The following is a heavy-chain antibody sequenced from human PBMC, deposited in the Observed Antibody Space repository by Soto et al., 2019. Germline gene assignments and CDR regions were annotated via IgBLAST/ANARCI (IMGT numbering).Heavy chain of an antibody. Sequence: QVQLVQSGAEVKKPGASVKVSCKASGYTFTSFGISWVRQAPGQGLEWMGWISAYNDNKDYAQKLQGKVTMTTDPSTNTAYLELRSLRSDDTAVYYCARNSPLQQPLAANFDYWGQGTLVTVSS. CDR2: ISAYNDNK. CDR1: GYTFTSFG. CDR3: ARNSPLQQPLAANFDY. D-gene: IGHD6-25*01. J-gene: IGHJ4*02. V-gene: IGHV1-18*01.